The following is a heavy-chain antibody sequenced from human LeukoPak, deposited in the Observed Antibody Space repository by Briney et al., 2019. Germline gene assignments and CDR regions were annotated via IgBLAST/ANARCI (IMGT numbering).Heavy chain of an antibody. CDR1: GFTFSSYA. V-gene: IGHV3-64*01. CDR2: ISSKWGST. Sequence: GGSLRLSCAASGFTFSSYAMHCVRHAPGRGLEYVSAISSKWGSTYYANSVKGSFTISRDNSKNTLYLQMGSMRAEDMAVYYCARDEAYYYGSGSYYKGNLYYYGMDVWGQGTTVTVSS. D-gene: IGHD3-10*01. J-gene: IGHJ6*02. CDR3: ARDEAYYYGSGSYYKGNLYYYGMDV.